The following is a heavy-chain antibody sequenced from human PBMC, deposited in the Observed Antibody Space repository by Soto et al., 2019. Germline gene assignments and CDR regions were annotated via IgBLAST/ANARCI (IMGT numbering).Heavy chain of an antibody. D-gene: IGHD2-15*01. Sequence: EVQLVESAGGLVKPGGSLRLSCVASGFSFNEAWMNWVRQAPGEGLEWVVRIKTSAGGGATDYAAPVQGRFTISRDDSNNALYLHMNSLITEDTAIYYCTAGSVEGIWGQGTTVTVSS. CDR3: TAGSVEGI. CDR2: IKTSAGGGAT. CDR1: GFSFNEAW. V-gene: IGHV3-15*07. J-gene: IGHJ6*02.